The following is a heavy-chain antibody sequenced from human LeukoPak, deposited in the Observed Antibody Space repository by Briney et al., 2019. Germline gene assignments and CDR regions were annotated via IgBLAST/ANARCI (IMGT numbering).Heavy chain of an antibody. J-gene: IGHJ4*02. CDR2: ISGSGGST. CDR1: EFSVGSNY. Sequence: GGSLRLSCAASEFSVGSNYMTWVRQAPGKGLEWVSAISGSGGSTYYADSVKGRFTISRDNSKNTLYLQMNSLRAEDTAVYYCAGRYDSSGYPLHWGQGTPVTVSS. D-gene: IGHD3-22*01. V-gene: IGHV3-23*01. CDR3: AGRYDSSGYPLH.